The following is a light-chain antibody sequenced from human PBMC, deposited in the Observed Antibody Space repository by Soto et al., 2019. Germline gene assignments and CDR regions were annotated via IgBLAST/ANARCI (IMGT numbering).Light chain of an antibody. CDR3: QSYDSSLSGVV. Sequence: QSVLTQPPSVSGAPGQRVTISCTGSSSNIGAGYDVHWYQQLPGTAPKLLIYGNSNRPSRVPDRFSGSKSGTSASLAITGLQAEDEADYYCQSYDSSLSGVVFGGGTKLTVL. CDR2: GNS. CDR1: SSNIGAGYD. V-gene: IGLV1-40*01. J-gene: IGLJ2*01.